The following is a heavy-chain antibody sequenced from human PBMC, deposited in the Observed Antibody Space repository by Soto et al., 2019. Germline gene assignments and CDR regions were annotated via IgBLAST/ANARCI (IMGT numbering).Heavy chain of an antibody. Sequence: QVQLQESGPGLVKPSQTQSITCTVSGGSISSGAYYWSWIRQHPGRGLEWIGYIYYSGSTYYNPSLKSRVTISVDTSKTQFSLKLSSVTAADTAVYYCANFDSNGNYFDYWGQGTLVTVSS. CDR2: IYYSGST. CDR3: ANFDSNGNYFDY. D-gene: IGHD6-19*01. V-gene: IGHV4-31*03. CDR1: GGSISSGAYY. J-gene: IGHJ4*02.